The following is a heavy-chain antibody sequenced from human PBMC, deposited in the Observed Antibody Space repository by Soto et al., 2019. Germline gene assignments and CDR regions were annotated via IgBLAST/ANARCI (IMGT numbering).Heavy chain of an antibody. J-gene: IGHJ4*02. CDR2: FDPEDGET. Sequence: ASVKVSCKVSGYTLTELSMHWVRQAPGKGLEWMGGFDPEDGETIYAQQFQGRVTMTTDTSTSTAYMELRSLRSDDTAMYFCAIYHLELFRFDYWGQGTLVTVSS. CDR1: GYTLTELS. V-gene: IGHV1-24*01. CDR3: AIYHLELFRFDY. D-gene: IGHD2-2*01.